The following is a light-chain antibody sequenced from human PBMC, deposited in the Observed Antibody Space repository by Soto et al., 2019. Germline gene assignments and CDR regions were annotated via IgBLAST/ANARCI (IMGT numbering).Light chain of an antibody. J-gene: IGKJ4*01. CDR3: QARSSWPPVLT. Sequence: ENVLTQSPVTLSLSPGERATLSCRASQSVNSYLAWYQQKPGQAPRLLIYDASNRAAGIRARFSGSGSGTDFTLTISSLDPEDFAVYYCQARSSWPPVLTFGGGTKVEIK. CDR2: DAS. CDR1: QSVNSY. V-gene: IGKV3-11*01.